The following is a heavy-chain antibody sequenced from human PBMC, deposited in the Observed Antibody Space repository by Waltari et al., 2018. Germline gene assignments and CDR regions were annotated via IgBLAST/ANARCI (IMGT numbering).Heavy chain of an antibody. CDR2: MSYDGSSK. Sequence: QVQMVESGGGVVQPGRSLRLSCAASGFTFSSYSIHGVRQAPGKGLEWVALMSYDGSSKYYADSVKGRFTVSRDNSKNTVYLQLNSLRVEDTAVYYCAREDICRSTTCYTLDYWGLGTLVTVSS. D-gene: IGHD2-2*02. V-gene: IGHV3-30*01. J-gene: IGHJ4*02. CDR3: AREDICRSTTCYTLDY. CDR1: GFTFSSYS.